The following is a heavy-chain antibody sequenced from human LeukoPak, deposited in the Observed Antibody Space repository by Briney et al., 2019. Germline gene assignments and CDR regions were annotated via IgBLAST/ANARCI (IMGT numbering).Heavy chain of an antibody. D-gene: IGHD3-10*01. CDR1: GGSISSYY. CDR3: ARQKRQVLLWFDP. Sequence: PSETLSLTCTVSGGSISSYYWSWIRQPPGKGLEWIGYIYYSGSTNYNPSLKSRVTISVDTSKNQFSLKLSSVTAADTAVYYCARQKRQVLLWFDPWGQGTLVTVSS. V-gene: IGHV4-59*08. J-gene: IGHJ5*02. CDR2: IYYSGST.